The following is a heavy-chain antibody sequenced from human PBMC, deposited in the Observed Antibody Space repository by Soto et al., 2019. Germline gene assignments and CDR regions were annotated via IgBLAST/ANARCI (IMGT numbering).Heavy chain of an antibody. D-gene: IGHD6-13*01. CDR3: VKEFDSTWSYRFDY. V-gene: IGHV3-64D*06. CDR2: ISSDGGST. J-gene: IGHJ4*02. CDR1: GFIFSSYV. Sequence: GGSLRRSCSASGFIFSSYVMHWVRQAPGSRLELVSIISSDGGSTYYADSVKGRFTMSRDNSENTLYLQMNNLRPEDTALYYCVKEFDSTWSYRFDYWGQGTLVTVS.